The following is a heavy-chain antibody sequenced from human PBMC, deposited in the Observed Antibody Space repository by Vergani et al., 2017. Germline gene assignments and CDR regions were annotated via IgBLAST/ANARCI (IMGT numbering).Heavy chain of an antibody. Sequence: QVQLQESGSGLVKPSQTLSLTCAVSGGSISSGGYSWSWIRQPPGKGLEWIGYIYHSGSTYYNPSLKSRVTISVDRSKNQFSLKLSSVTAADTAVYYCARGVDGYNPFDYWGQGTLVTVSS. D-gene: IGHD5-24*01. CDR1: GGSISSGGYS. CDR3: ARGVDGYNPFDY. J-gene: IGHJ4*02. CDR2: IYHSGST. V-gene: IGHV4-30-2*01.